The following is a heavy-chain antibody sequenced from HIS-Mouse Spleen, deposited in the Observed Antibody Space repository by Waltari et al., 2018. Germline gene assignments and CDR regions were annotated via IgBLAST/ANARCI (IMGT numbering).Heavy chain of an antibody. CDR3: ARDRIAVAATGWFDP. J-gene: IGHJ5*02. CDR2: RWDDGSNK. Sequence: QVQLVESGGGVVQPGRSLRLSCAASGFTFSSYGMHWVRQAPGKGVEWVAVRWDDGSNKDYADSVKGRFTISRDKSKNTLYLQMNSLRAEDTAVYYCARDRIAVAATGWFDPWGQGTLVTVSS. CDR1: GFTFSSYG. D-gene: IGHD6-19*01. V-gene: IGHV3-33*01.